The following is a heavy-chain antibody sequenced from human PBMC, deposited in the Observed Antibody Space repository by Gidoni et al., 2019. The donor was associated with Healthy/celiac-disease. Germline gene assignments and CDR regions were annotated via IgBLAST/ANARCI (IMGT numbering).Heavy chain of an antibody. D-gene: IGHD2-15*01. Sequence: QVQLVQSGAEVKKPGASVTVSCKPSGYTFTSYYMHWVRQAPGQGLEWMGIVNPSGGSTSYAQKFQGRVTMTRDTSTSTVYMELSSLRSEYTAGYYCAREGAVAAFDYWGQGTLVTVSS. V-gene: IGHV1-46*01. CDR1: GYTFTSYY. CDR3: AREGAVAAFDY. J-gene: IGHJ4*02. CDR2: VNPSGGST.